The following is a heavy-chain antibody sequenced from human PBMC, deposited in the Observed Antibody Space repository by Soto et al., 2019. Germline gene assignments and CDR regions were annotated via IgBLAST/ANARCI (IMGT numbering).Heavy chain of an antibody. Sequence: QVQLVQSGAEVKNPGASVKVSCKASGYTFTGYAIHWVRQAPGQRLEWMGWINGGNGDTKYSQKFQGRVTISRDTSATTASMELTSLGSEDTAVYDCARGYCSSTSCQYYFDFWGQGTLVTVSS. CDR1: GYTFTGYA. J-gene: IGHJ4*02. D-gene: IGHD2-2*01. CDR2: INGGNGDT. CDR3: ARGYCSSTSCQYYFDF. V-gene: IGHV1-3*01.